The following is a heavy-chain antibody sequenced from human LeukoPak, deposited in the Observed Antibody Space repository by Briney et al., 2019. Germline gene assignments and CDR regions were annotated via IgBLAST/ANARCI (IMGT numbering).Heavy chain of an antibody. Sequence: GGSLRLSCAASGFSFSTYWMSWVRQAPGKGLGWVANIKQDGSEKYYVDSVKGRFTISRDNAKNSLYLQMNGLRAEDTAVYYCGRRPREIAVADYWGQGTLVTVSS. CDR1: GFSFSTYW. V-gene: IGHV3-7*01. CDR3: GRRPREIAVADY. J-gene: IGHJ4*02. D-gene: IGHD6-19*01. CDR2: IKQDGSEK.